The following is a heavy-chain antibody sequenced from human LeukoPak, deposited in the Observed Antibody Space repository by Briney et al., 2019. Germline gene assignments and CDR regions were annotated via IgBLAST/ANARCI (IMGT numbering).Heavy chain of an antibody. CDR3: ARLDYGGNSVLDY. J-gene: IGHJ4*02. Sequence: PGGSLRLSCAASGFTLSSYTMNWVRQAPGKGLEWVSSISGSSSYIYYADSVKGRFTISRDNAKDSLYLQMNSLRAEDTAVYYCARLDYGGNSVLDYWGQGTLVTVSS. D-gene: IGHD4-23*01. V-gene: IGHV3-21*01. CDR1: GFTLSSYT. CDR2: ISGSSSYI.